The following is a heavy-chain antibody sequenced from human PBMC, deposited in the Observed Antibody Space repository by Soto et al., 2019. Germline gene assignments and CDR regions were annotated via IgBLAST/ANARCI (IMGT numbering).Heavy chain of an antibody. Sequence: ASVKVSCKASGYTFTSYGISWVRQAPGQGLEWMGWISAYNGNTNYAQKLQGRVTMTTDTSTSTAYMELRSLRSDDTAVYYCARDQGYDFWSGLYYYYYYGMDVWGQGTTVTVSS. CDR3: ARDQGYDFWSGLYYYYYYGMDV. CDR2: ISAYNGNT. V-gene: IGHV1-18*01. CDR1: GYTFTSYG. D-gene: IGHD3-3*01. J-gene: IGHJ6*02.